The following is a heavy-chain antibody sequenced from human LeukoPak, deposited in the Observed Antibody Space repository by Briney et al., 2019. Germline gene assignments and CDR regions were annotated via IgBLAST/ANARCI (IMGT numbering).Heavy chain of an antibody. D-gene: IGHD1-14*01. CDR1: GLSFSSYT. CDR3: ARGGARYLDN. CDR2: MKEDGSDV. J-gene: IGHJ4*02. V-gene: IGHV3-7*01. Sequence: GGSLRLSCVASGLSFSSYTMSWVRQAPGKGLEWVAKMKEDGSDVYYVDSVKGRFTICRDNAKNSLCLQMSSLRVEDTAVYYCARGGARYLDNWGQGSLVTVSS.